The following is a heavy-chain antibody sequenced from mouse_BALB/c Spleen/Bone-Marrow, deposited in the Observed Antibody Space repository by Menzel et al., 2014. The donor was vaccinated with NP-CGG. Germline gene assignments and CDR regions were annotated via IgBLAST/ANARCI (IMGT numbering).Heavy chain of an antibody. V-gene: IGHV14-3*02. CDR2: IDPANGNT. CDR1: GFNIKDTY. CDR3: ANYDYGWYFDV. Sequence: EVQLQQSGAELVKPGASVKLSCTASGFNIKDTYMHWVKQRPEQGLEWIGRIDPANGNTNYDPKFQGKATITADTSSNTAYLQLCSLTSEDTAVYYCANYDYGWYFDVWGAGTTVTVSS. J-gene: IGHJ1*01. D-gene: IGHD2-4*01.